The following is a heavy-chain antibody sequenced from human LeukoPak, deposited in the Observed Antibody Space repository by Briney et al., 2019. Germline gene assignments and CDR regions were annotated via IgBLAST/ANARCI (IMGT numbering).Heavy chain of an antibody. CDR1: GFTFSSYG. Sequence: GGSLRLSCAASGFTFSSYGMHWVRQAPGKGLEWVSVIYSGGSTYYADSVKGRFTISRDNSKNTLYLQMNSLRAEDTAVYYCAKAYGSGSYSNYYYMDVWGKGTTVTVSS. J-gene: IGHJ6*03. CDR3: AKAYGSGSYSNYYYMDV. D-gene: IGHD3-10*01. V-gene: IGHV3-NL1*01. CDR2: IYSGGST.